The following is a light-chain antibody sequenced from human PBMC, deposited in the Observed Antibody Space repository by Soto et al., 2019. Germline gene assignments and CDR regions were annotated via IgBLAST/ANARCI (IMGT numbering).Light chain of an antibody. J-gene: IGKJ1*01. CDR1: QSVSSRY. CDR3: QQYNSYPWT. CDR2: ATS. Sequence: EIVLTQSPGTLSLSPGERATLSCRASQSVSSRYLAWYQQKPGQAPRPLIYATSSRATDVPDRFSGSGSGTEFTLTISSLQPDDFATYYCQQYNSYPWTFGQGTKVDIK. V-gene: IGKV3-20*01.